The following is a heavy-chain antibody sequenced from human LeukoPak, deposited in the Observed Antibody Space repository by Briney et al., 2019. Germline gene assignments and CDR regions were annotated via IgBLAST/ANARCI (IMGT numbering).Heavy chain of an antibody. CDR2: INPNSGGT. CDR1: GYTFTGYY. V-gene: IGHV1-2*02. CDR3: ARGLRYFDWLLSFDY. Sequence: ASVKVSCKASGYTFTGYYMHWVRQAPGQGLEGMGWINPNSGGTNYAQKFQGRVTMTRDTSISTAYMELSRLRSDDTAVYYCARGLRYFDWLLSFDYWGQGTLVTVSS. D-gene: IGHD3-9*01. J-gene: IGHJ4*02.